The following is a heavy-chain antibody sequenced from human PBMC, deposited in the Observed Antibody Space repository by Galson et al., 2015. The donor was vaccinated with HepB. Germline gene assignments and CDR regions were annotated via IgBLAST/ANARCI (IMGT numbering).Heavy chain of an antibody. CDR3: AKSIRLGRGFDS. V-gene: IGHV6-1*01. J-gene: IGHJ4*02. Sequence: CAISGDSVSSNTVGWNWIRQSPSRGLEWLGRTYYRSKWSNDYAVSVKSRITINPDTSKNQFSLQLNSVTPEDTAVYYCAKSIRLGRGFDSWGQGTLVTVS. CDR2: TYYRSKWSN. D-gene: IGHD7-27*01. CDR1: GDSVSSNTVG.